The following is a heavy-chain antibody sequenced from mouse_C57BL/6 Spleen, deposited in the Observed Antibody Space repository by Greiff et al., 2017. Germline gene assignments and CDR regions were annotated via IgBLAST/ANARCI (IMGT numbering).Heavy chain of an antibody. CDR2: ISDGGSYT. CDR1: GFTFSSYA. Sequence: EVKLMESGGGLVKPGGSLKLSCAASGFTFSSYAMSWVRPTPEKRLEWVATISDGGSYTYYPDNVKGRFTISRDNAKNNLYLQMSHLKSEDTAMYYCARDYYGSSYWAMDYWGQGTSVTVSS. V-gene: IGHV5-4*01. CDR3: ARDYYGSSYWAMDY. J-gene: IGHJ4*01. D-gene: IGHD1-1*01.